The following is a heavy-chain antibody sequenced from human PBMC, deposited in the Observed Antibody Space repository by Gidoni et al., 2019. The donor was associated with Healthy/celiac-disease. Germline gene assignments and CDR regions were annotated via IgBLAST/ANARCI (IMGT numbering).Heavy chain of an antibody. J-gene: IGHJ3*02. CDR3: ARDRLHYYDSSGYYYFEDAFDI. V-gene: IGHV1-3*01. CDR2: INAGNGNT. D-gene: IGHD3-22*01. Sequence: VQLVQSGTEVQKPGASVKVSCKASGYTFTSYAMHWGRQAPGQRLEWMGWINAGNGNTKYSQKFQGRVTITRDTSASTAYMELSSLRSEDTAVYYCARDRLHYYDSSGYYYFEDAFDIWGQGTMVTVSS. CDR1: GYTFTSYA.